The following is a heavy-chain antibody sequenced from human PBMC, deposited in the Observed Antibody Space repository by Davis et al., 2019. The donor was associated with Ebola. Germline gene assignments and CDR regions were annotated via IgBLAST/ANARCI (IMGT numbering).Heavy chain of an antibody. V-gene: IGHV3-48*01. CDR3: TRGRHSEPTYDDY. D-gene: IGHD2/OR15-2a*01. CDR1: GFIFRSYS. J-gene: IGHJ4*02. Sequence: GESLKISCAASGFIFRSYSMNWVRQAPGKGLEWVSYISSSSSAIHYADSVKGRFTIFRDNAKNSLFLQMNSLRADDTAVYYCTRGRHSEPTYDDYWGQGTLVTVSS. CDR2: ISSSSSAI.